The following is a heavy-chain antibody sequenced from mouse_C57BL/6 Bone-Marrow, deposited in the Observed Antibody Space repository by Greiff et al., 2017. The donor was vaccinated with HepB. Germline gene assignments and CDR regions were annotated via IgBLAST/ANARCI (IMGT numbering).Heavy chain of an antibody. D-gene: IGHD2-4*01. Sequence: EVKLMESGGGLVQPGGSMKLSCVASGFTFSNYWMNWVRQSPEKGLEWVAQIRLKSDNYATHYAESVKGRFTISRDDSKSSVYMQMNNVRAEDTGIYYCTPSYDYDVAGFAYWGQGTLVTVSA. V-gene: IGHV6-3*01. CDR2: IRLKSDNYAT. J-gene: IGHJ3*01. CDR3: TPSYDYDVAGFAY. CDR1: GFTFSNYW.